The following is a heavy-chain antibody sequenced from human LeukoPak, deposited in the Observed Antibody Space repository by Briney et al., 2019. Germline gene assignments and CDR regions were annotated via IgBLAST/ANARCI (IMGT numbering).Heavy chain of an antibody. CDR1: GSSFTSYW. D-gene: IGHD4-17*01. CDR2: IYPGDSDT. V-gene: IGHV5-51*01. J-gene: IGHJ4*02. CDR3: ARLGKNGDYVDY. Sequence: GEALKISCKGSGSSFTSYWIGWVRQMPGKGLEWLGIIYPGDSDTRYSPSFQGQVTISADKSLSTAYLQLSSLKASDTAMYYCARLGKNGDYVDYWGQGTLVTVSS.